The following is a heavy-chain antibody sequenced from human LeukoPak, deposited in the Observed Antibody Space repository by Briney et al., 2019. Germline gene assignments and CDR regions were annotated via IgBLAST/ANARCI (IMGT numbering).Heavy chain of an antibody. V-gene: IGHV4-59*08. CDR1: GGSISSYY. Sequence: SETLSLTCTVSGGSISSYYWSWIRQPPGKGLEWIGYIYYSGSTMYNPSLKSRVTISVDTSKNQFSLKLSSVTAADTAVYYCARALAAPSNWFDPWGQGTLVTVSS. D-gene: IGHD6-13*01. J-gene: IGHJ5*02. CDR2: IYYSGST. CDR3: ARALAAPSNWFDP.